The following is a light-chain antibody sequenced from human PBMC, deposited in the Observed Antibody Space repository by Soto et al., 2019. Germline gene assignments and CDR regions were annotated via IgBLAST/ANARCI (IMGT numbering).Light chain of an antibody. CDR3: QSYGGSLSGYV. CDR1: NSNIGAGYD. Sequence: QSVLTQPPSVSGAPGQRVTISCTGSNSNIGAGYDVHWYQQLPGTAPKLLIYGNSNRPSGVPDRFSGSKSGTPASLTITGLQAEDEADYYCQSYGGSLSGYVFGTGTKVTVL. V-gene: IGLV1-40*01. CDR2: GNS. J-gene: IGLJ1*01.